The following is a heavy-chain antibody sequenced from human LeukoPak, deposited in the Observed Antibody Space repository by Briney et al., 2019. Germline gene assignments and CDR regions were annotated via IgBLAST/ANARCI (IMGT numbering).Heavy chain of an antibody. J-gene: IGHJ3*02. Sequence: PGGSLRLSCAASGFTFSDAWMSWVRQAPGKGLEWVGRIKSKTDGGTTDYAAPVKGRFTISRDDSKNTLYLQMNSLRAEDTAVYYCARRGTVVIAFDIWGQGTMVTVSS. CDR1: GFTFSDAW. CDR2: IKSKTDGGTT. D-gene: IGHD4-23*01. V-gene: IGHV3-15*01. CDR3: ARRGTVVIAFDI.